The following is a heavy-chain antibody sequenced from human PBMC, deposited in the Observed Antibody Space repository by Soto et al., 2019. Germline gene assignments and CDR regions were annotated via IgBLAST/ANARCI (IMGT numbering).Heavy chain of an antibody. V-gene: IGHV3-30*03. CDR2: ISFDGSKK. CDR1: GFTFNKYA. J-gene: IGHJ4*02. CDR3: ASASARPDY. Sequence: QVQLVESGGRVVQPGRSLRLSCAASGFTFNKYAMHWVRQAPGMGLEWVALISFDGSKKLYVDSVKGRFNISRDQSENTLFLDMNSLRTEDTALYYCASASARPDYWGRGTLVTVSS. D-gene: IGHD6-6*01.